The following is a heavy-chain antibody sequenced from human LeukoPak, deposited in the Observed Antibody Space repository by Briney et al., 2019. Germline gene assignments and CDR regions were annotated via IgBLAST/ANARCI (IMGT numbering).Heavy chain of an antibody. CDR2: IYLGDSDT. J-gene: IGHJ4*02. CDR3: ARRSGVGSTAGSFDY. Sequence: GESLXXSCKGSGYTFTSYWIGWVRQMPGKGLEWMGIIYLGDSDTRYSPSFQGQVTISADKSISTAYLQWGSLKASDTAMYYCARRSGVGSTAGSFDYWGQGTLVTVSS. CDR1: GYTFTSYW. D-gene: IGHD3-3*01. V-gene: IGHV5-51*01.